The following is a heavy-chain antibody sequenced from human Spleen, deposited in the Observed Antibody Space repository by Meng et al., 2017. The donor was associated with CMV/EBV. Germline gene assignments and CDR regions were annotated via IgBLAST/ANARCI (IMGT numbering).Heavy chain of an antibody. J-gene: IGHJ4*02. CDR3: VKLFDY. CDR1: GFSLSKYW. D-gene: IGHD3-10*01. Sequence: RGSLRLSCAASGFSLSKYWMTWVRQAPGKGLEWVANIKEDGSEKNYVDSVKGRFTISRDNAKNSLFLQMNSLRAEDTAVYYCVKLFDYWGQGTLVTVSS. V-gene: IGHV3-7*01. CDR2: IKEDGSEK.